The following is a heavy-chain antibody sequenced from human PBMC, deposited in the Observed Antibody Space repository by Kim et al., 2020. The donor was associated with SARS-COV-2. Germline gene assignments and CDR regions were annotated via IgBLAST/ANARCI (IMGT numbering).Heavy chain of an antibody. J-gene: IGHJ4*02. D-gene: IGHD1-26*01. V-gene: IGHV1-24*01. CDR2: FDPEDGET. Sequence: ASVKVSCKVSGYTLTELSMHWVRQAPGKGLEWMGGFDPEDGETIYAQKFQGRVTMTEDTSTDTAYMELSSLRSEETAVYYCATPPAIVGATFFYYWGQGTLAPVS. CDR3: ATPPAIVGATFFYY. CDR1: GYTLTELS.